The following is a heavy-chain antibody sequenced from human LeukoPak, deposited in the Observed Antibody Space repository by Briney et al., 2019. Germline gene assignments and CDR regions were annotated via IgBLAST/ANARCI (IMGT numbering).Heavy chain of an antibody. J-gene: IGHJ6*03. D-gene: IGHD2-15*01. V-gene: IGHV3-23*01. Sequence: GGSLRLSCAASGFTFSSYAMSWVRQAPGKGLEWVSAISGSGGSTYYADSVKGRFTISRDKSKNTLYLQMNSLRAEDTAIYYCAKNGDRGAYCSGGSCYPYFYYYVDVWGKGTTVTISS. CDR1: GFTFSSYA. CDR2: ISGSGGST. CDR3: AKNGDRGAYCSGGSCYPYFYYYVDV.